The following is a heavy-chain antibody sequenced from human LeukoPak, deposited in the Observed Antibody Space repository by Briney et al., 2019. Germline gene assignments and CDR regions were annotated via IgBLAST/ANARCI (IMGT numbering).Heavy chain of an antibody. CDR2: IIPIFGTA. V-gene: IGHV1-69*13. Sequence: SVKVSCKASGGTFSSYAISWVRQAPGQGLEWMGGIIPIFGTANYAQKFQGRVTITADESTSTAYMELSSLRSEDTAVYYCARSRDGYRYFQHWGQGTLVTVSS. J-gene: IGHJ1*01. CDR3: ARSRDGYRYFQH. D-gene: IGHD5-24*01. CDR1: GGTFSSYA.